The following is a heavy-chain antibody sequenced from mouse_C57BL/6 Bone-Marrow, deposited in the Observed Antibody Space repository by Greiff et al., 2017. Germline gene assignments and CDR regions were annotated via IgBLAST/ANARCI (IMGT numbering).Heavy chain of an antibody. CDR3: ARGGREDAMDY. CDR1: GYSFTGYY. Sequence: EVQLQQSGPELVKPGASVKISCKASGYSFTGYYMNWVKQSPEKSLEWIGEINPSTGGTTSNQKFKAKATLTVDKSTSTAYMKLKHLTSEDYAVYYGARGGREDAMDYGGQGTSVTVAS. CDR2: INPSTGGT. J-gene: IGHJ4*01. V-gene: IGHV1-42*01. D-gene: IGHD1-1*02.